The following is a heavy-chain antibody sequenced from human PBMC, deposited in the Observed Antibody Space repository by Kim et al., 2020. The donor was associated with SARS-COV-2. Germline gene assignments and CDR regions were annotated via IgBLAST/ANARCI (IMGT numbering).Heavy chain of an antibody. V-gene: IGHV4-61*02. CDR3: AREVGGYSYGNDPFDI. CDR1: GGSISSGTYY. J-gene: IGHJ3*02. CDR2: IYTSGNI. D-gene: IGHD5-18*01. Sequence: SETLSLTCTVSGGSISSGTYYWTWIRQPAGKGLEWIGRIYTSGNINYNPSLKSRVTISVDTSKNQFSLKLSSVTAADTAVYYCAREVGGYSYGNDPFDIWGQGTLVTVSS.